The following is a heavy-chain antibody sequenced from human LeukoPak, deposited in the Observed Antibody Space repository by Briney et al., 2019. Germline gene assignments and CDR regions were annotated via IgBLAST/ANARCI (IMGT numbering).Heavy chain of an antibody. J-gene: IGHJ4*02. CDR1: GGSIDITNY. V-gene: IGHV4-4*02. D-gene: IGHD1-26*01. CDR3: TREDRPYCPFAY. Sequence: SGTLSLTCGVSGGSIDITNYWSWVRQAPGKGLEWIGEIAHDGTTNYNPSLRSRVAMSFDRANNQFSLSLSSVTAADTAVYYCTREDRPYCPFAYWGQGVLVTVSS. CDR2: IAHDGTT.